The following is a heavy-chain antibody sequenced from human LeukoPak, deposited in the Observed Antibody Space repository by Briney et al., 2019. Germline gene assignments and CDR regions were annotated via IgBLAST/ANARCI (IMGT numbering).Heavy chain of an antibody. CDR2: INWNGGST. J-gene: IGHJ4*02. CDR3: AKPDSSGWYDGLGY. Sequence: GGSLRLSCAASGFTFDDYGMSWVRQAPGKGLEWVSGINWNGGSTGYADSVKGRFTISRDNSKNTLYLRMNSLRAEDTAVYYCAKPDSSGWYDGLGYWGQGTLVTVFS. CDR1: GFTFDDYG. V-gene: IGHV3-20*04. D-gene: IGHD6-19*01.